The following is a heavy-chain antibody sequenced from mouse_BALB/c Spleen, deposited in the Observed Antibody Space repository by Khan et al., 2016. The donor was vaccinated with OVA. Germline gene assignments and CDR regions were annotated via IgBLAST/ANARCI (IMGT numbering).Heavy chain of an antibody. V-gene: IGHV1-7*01. CDR2: INPSTGYT. CDR3: ARTARATFAMDY. J-gene: IGHJ4*01. Sequence: QVRLQQSGAELAKPGASVKMSCKASGYTFTSYWMHWVKQRPGQGLEWIGYINPSTGYTEYNQKFKDKATLTADKSSSTAYMQLSSLTSADSAVYYCARTARATFAMDYWGQGTSVTVSS. D-gene: IGHD3-2*01. CDR1: GYTFTSYW.